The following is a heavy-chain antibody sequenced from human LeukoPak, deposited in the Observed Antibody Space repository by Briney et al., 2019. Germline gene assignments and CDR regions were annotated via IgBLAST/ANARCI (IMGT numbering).Heavy chain of an antibody. CDR1: GGSISSYY. CDR3: ASSTAMIYYFDY. CDR2: IYYSGST. D-gene: IGHD5-18*01. J-gene: IGHJ4*02. V-gene: IGHV4-59*01. Sequence: SETLSLTCTVSGGSISSYYWSWIRQPPGKGLEWIGYIYYSGSTNYNPSLKSRVTISVDTSKNQLSLKLSSVTAADTAVYYCASSTAMIYYFDYWGQGTLVTVSS.